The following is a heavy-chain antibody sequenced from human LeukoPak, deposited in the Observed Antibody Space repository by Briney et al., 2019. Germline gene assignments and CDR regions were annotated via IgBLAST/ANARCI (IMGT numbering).Heavy chain of an antibody. V-gene: IGHV4-59*12. J-gene: IGHJ5*02. Sequence: SETPSLTCTVSGGSISSYYWSWIRQPPGKGLEWIGYIYYSGSPNYNPSLKSRVTISVDTSKNQFSLKLSSVTAADTAVYYCAGDSSGWSGWFDPWGQGTLVTVSS. D-gene: IGHD6-19*01. CDR2: IYYSGSP. CDR3: AGDSSGWSGWFDP. CDR1: GGSISSYY.